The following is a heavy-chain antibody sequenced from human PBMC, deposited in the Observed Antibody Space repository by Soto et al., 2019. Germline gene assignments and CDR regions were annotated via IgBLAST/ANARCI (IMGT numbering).Heavy chain of an antibody. CDR2: IYYSGST. J-gene: IGHJ6*03. Sequence: PSETLSLTCTVSGGSISSYYWSWIRQPPGKGLEWIGYIYYSGSTNYNPSLKSRVTISVDTSKNQFSLKLSSVTAADTAVYYCASPSARLRVGYYYYYYMDVWGKGTTVTVSS. CDR3: ASPSARLRVGYYYYYYMDV. V-gene: IGHV4-59*12. D-gene: IGHD6-6*01. CDR1: GGSISSYY.